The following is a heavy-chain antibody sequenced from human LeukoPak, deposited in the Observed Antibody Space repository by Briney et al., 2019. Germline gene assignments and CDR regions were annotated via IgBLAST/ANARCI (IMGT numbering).Heavy chain of an antibody. CDR2: IYTDGSYT. CDR3: ARGDDESLDH. CDR1: GFTFSSDW. Sequence: SGGSLRLSCAASGFTFSSDWMHWVRQAPGKGLVWVSRIYTDGSYTNYADSVKGRFTISRDNAKNTLSLHMNSLRAEDMAVYYCARGDDESLDHWGQGTLVTVSS. J-gene: IGHJ4*02. V-gene: IGHV3-74*01. D-gene: IGHD3-16*01.